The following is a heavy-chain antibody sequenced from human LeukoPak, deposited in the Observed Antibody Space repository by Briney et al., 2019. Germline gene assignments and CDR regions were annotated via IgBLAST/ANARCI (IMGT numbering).Heavy chain of an antibody. CDR1: GDSISRGGYS. CDR2: IYHSGST. J-gene: IGHJ4*02. V-gene: IGHV4-30-2*01. Sequence: SETLSLTCAVSGDSISRGGYSWSWIRQPPGKGLEWIGYIYHSGSTYYNPSLKSRVTISVDTSKNQFSLKLSSVTAADTAVYYCARAVDSSSWHPFDYWGQGTLVTVSS. D-gene: IGHD6-13*01. CDR3: ARAVDSSSWHPFDY.